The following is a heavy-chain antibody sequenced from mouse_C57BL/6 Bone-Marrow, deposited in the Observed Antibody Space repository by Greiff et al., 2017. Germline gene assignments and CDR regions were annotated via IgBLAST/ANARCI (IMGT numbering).Heavy chain of an antibody. V-gene: IGHV1-87*01. Sequence: QVQLQQSGPELARPWASVKISCQAFYTFSRREPFAIRDTNYWMQWVKQRSGQGLGWIGAIYHGNGDPSYNQKFKGKATLTADNSSSTAYMQVSSLTSEDSAVYYCAVSTRVTSAWFAYGGQGTLVTVSA. CDR2: GQGLGWIG. D-gene: IGHD2-1*01. CDR3: SEDSAVYYCAVSTRVTSAWFAY. CDR1: YTFS. J-gene: IGHJ3*01.